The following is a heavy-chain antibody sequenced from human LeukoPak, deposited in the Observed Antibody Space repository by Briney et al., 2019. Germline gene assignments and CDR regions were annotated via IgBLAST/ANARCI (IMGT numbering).Heavy chain of an antibody. J-gene: IGHJ5*02. CDR2: IYYSGST. Sequence: PSETLSLTCTVSGGSISSSSYYWGWIRQPPGKGLEWIGSIYYSGSTYYNPSLKSRVTISVDTSKNPFSLKLSSVTAADTAVYYCARHDSPDYGDLRFDPWGQGTLVTVSS. V-gene: IGHV4-39*01. CDR3: ARHDSPDYGDLRFDP. D-gene: IGHD4-17*01. CDR1: GGSISSSSYY.